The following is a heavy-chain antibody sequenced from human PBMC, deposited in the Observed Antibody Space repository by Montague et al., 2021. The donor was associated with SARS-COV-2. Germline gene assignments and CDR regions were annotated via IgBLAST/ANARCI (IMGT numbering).Heavy chain of an antibody. J-gene: IGHJ4*02. Sequence: SETLSLTCTVSSASITSSSYYWGWIRQPPGKGPEWIGTIFYTGSTYYNPSLKSRVTMSVDTSRNQFSLKLSSVTAADTAIYYWARHTSAWYDYFEDWGQGTLVTVSS. CDR2: IFYTGST. V-gene: IGHV4-39*01. D-gene: IGHD6-19*01. CDR3: ARHTSAWYDYFED. CDR1: SASITSSSYY.